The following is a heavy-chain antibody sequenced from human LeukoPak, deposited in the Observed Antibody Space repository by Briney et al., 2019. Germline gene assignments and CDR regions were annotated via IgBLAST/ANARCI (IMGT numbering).Heavy chain of an antibody. CDR3: TRRVSATRWFDP. J-gene: IGHJ5*02. D-gene: IGHD2-15*01. CDR1: GFTFSDYW. V-gene: IGHV3-74*01. CDR2: INGDGTTT. Sequence: GGSLRLSCAASGFTFSDYWMHWVRQAPGKGLVWVSRINGDGTTTIYADSVKGRFTISRDNAENTMYLQMNSIRVEDTAVYYCTRRVSATRWFDPWGQGTLVTVSS.